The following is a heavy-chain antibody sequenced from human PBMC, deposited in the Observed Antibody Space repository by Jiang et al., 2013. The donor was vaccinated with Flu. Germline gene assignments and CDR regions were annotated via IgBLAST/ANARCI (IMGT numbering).Heavy chain of an antibody. CDR3: ARVVGFCSSASCYPTF. CDR2: INTDTRNP. V-gene: IGHV7-4-1*02. CDR1: GYTFTNYA. D-gene: IGHD2-2*03. Sequence: QSGSELKEPGASVRVSCKASGYTFTNYAMSWVRQAPGQGLEWMGWINTDTRNPTYAQGFTGRFVFSLDTSVSTAYLQISSLKAEDTGVYYCARVVGFCSSASCYPTFWGQGTQVTVSS. J-gene: IGHJ4*02.